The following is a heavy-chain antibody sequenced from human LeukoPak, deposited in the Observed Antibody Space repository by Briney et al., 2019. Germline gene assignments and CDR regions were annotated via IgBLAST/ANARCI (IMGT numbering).Heavy chain of an antibody. D-gene: IGHD6-13*01. CDR3: ARESSSWRNYYYYYYMDV. Sequence: SETLSLTCTVSGGSINSYYWSWIRQPPGKGLEWIGYIYYSGSTNYNPSLKSRVTISVDTSKNQFSLKLSSVTAADTAVYYCARESSSWRNYYYYYYMDVWGKGTTVTVSS. CDR2: IYYSGST. V-gene: IGHV4-59*12. J-gene: IGHJ6*03. CDR1: GGSINSYY.